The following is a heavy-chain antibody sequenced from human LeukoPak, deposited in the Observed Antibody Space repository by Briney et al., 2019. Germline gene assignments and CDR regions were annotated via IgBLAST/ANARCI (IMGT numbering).Heavy chain of an antibody. V-gene: IGHV4-39*01. Sequence: PSETLSLTCTVSGGSISSSSYYWGWIRQPPGKGLEWIGNIYYSGSTYYNPSLKSRVIISVDTSKNQFSLKLSSVTAADTAAYYCYVVPAHHMDVWGKGTTVTVSS. J-gene: IGHJ6*03. CDR1: GGSISSSSYY. CDR2: IYYSGST. D-gene: IGHD2-2*01. CDR3: YVVPAHHMDV.